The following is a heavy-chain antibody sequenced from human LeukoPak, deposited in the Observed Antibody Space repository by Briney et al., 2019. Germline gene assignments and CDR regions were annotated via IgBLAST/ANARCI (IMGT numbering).Heavy chain of an antibody. CDR1: GGSITSNTYY. V-gene: IGHV4-39*01. Sequence: SETLSLTCTVSGGSITSNTYYWGWIRQPPGKGLEWLGHTYHSGNTYYKSSLESRVNVSADTSRNQFSLKLSSVTAADTAVYYCARLSAAIPRWFDLWGQGTLVTVSA. CDR2: TYHSGNT. D-gene: IGHD2-2*02. J-gene: IGHJ5*02. CDR3: ARLSAAIPRWFDL.